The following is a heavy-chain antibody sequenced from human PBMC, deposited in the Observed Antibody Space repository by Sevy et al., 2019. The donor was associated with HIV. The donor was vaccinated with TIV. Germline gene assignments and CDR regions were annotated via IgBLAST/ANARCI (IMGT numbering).Heavy chain of an antibody. CDR3: ARQGRVSTGPGHGLLPYY. CDR1: GYSFTSYW. J-gene: IGHJ4*02. D-gene: IGHD3-22*01. CDR2: IDPSDYYT. V-gene: IGHV5-10-1*01. Sequence: GESLKISCKGSGYSFTSYWISWVRQMPGKGLEWMGRIDPSDYYTNYSPSVQGHVTISADKSISTAYLQWSSLKASDTAMYYCARQGRVSTGPGHGLLPYYWGQGTLVTVSS.